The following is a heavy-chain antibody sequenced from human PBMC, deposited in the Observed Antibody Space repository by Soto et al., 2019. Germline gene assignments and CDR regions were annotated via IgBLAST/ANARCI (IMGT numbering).Heavy chain of an antibody. D-gene: IGHD3-22*01. CDR3: ARVSHLHDRSGYRPYYFDY. V-gene: IGHV4-30-2*01. J-gene: IGHJ4*02. CDR1: GGSISSGGYS. Sequence: QLQLQESGSGLVKPSQTLSLTCAVSGGSISSGGYSWSWIRQPPGKGLEWIGYIYHSGSTYYNPSLKSRVTISVDRSKNQFSLKLSSVTAADTAVYYCARVSHLHDRSGYRPYYFDYWGQGTLVTVSS. CDR2: IYHSGST.